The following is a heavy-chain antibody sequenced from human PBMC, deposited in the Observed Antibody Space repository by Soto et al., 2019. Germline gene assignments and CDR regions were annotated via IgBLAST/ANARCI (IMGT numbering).Heavy chain of an antibody. D-gene: IGHD3-22*01. CDR1: GFTFSSYD. Sequence: LRLSCAASGFTFSSYDMSWVRQAPGKGLEWVSAISGSGGSTYYADSVKGRFTISRDNSKNTLYLQMNSLRAEDTAVYYCATGRGYYPGYFQHWGQGTLVTVSS. CDR3: ATGRGYYPGYFQH. CDR2: ISGSGGST. V-gene: IGHV3-23*01. J-gene: IGHJ1*01.